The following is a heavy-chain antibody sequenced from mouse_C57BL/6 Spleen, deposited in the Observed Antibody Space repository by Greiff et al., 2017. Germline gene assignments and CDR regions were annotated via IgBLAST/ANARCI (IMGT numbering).Heavy chain of an antibody. CDR1: GFSLSTSGMG. CDR3: ARVDYYGSSYLYYAMDY. D-gene: IGHD1-1*01. Sequence: VKLMESGPGILQSSQTLSLTCSFSGFSLSTSGMGVSWIRQPSGKGLEWLAHIYWDDDKRYNPSLKSRLTISKDTSRNQVFLKITSVDTADTATYYCARVDYYGSSYLYYAMDYWGQGTSVTVSS. V-gene: IGHV8-12*01. CDR2: IYWDDDK. J-gene: IGHJ4*01.